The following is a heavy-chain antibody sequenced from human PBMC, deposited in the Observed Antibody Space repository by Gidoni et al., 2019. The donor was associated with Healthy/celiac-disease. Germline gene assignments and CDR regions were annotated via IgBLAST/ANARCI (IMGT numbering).Heavy chain of an antibody. D-gene: IGHD4-17*01. J-gene: IGHJ4*02. Sequence: QVQLQPWGAGLLKPSETLSLTCAVYGGSFSGYYCSWILQPPGKGLEWIGEINHSGSTNYNPSLKSRVTISVETSKNQFSRKLSSVTAADTAVYYCASQEGWNGDYHFDYWGQGTLVTVSS. CDR2: INHSGST. CDR3: ASQEGWNGDYHFDY. CDR1: GGSFSGYY. V-gene: IGHV4-34*01.